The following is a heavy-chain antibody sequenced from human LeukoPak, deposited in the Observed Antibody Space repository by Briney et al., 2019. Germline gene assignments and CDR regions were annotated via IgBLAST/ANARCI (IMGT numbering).Heavy chain of an antibody. Sequence: PSETLSLTCAVYGGSFSGYYWSWIRQPPGKGLEWIGEINHSGSTNYNPSLKSRVTISVDTSKNQFSLKLSSVTAADTAVYYCARVHYYDYVWGSYRYNWFDPWGQGTLVTVSS. J-gene: IGHJ5*02. CDR2: INHSGST. V-gene: IGHV4-34*01. CDR1: GGSFSGYY. D-gene: IGHD3-16*02. CDR3: ARVHYYDYVWGSYRYNWFDP.